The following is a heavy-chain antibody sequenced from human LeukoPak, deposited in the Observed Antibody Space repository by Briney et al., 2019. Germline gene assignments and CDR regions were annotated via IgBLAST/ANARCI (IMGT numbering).Heavy chain of an antibody. Sequence: GGSLRLSCAASGFTVSSNYMSWVRQAPGKGLEWASVIYSGGSTYYADSVKGRFTISRDKSKNTLYLQMNSLRAEDTALYYCAPDLRGSASSLDDWGQGTLVTVSS. CDR3: APDLRGSASSLDD. CDR2: IYSGGST. J-gene: IGHJ4*02. V-gene: IGHV3-53*01. CDR1: GFTVSSNY. D-gene: IGHD6-25*01.